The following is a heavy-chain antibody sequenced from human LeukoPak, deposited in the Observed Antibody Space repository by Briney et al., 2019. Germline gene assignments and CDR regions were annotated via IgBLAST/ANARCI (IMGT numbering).Heavy chain of an antibody. Sequence: SETLSLTCTVSGGSVSSGSYYWSWIRQPPGKGLEWIGYIYYSGSTNYNPSLKSRVTISVDTSKNQFSLKLSSVTAADTAVYYCARQGCSGGSCYSPDTRYAFDIWGQGTMVTVSS. D-gene: IGHD2-15*01. CDR1: GGSVSSGSYY. CDR2: IYYSGST. CDR3: ARQGCSGGSCYSPDTRYAFDI. J-gene: IGHJ3*02. V-gene: IGHV4-61*01.